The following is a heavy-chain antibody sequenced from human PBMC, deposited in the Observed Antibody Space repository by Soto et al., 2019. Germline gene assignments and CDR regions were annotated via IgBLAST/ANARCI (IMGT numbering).Heavy chain of an antibody. V-gene: IGHV4-39*01. Sequence: SETRSLTCTVSGGSISSSSYYWGWIRQPPGKGLEWIGSIDYSGSTYYNPSLKSRVTISVDTSKNQFSLKLSSVTAADTAVYYCARNVWGYSSSWYPTDYYYGREVLGKENTVSVSS. J-gene: IGHJ6*04. CDR2: IDYSGST. CDR3: ARNVWGYSSSWYPTDYYYGREV. D-gene: IGHD6-13*01. CDR1: GGSISSSSYY.